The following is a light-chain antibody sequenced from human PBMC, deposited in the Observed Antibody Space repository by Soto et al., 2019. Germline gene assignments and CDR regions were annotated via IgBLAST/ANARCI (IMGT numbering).Light chain of an antibody. CDR3: SSYSISTAYL. Sequence: QPVLTQPASVSGSPGQSITISCTGTSSDVGGYDYVSWYQLHPGKAPKLMFFEVNNRPSGVSYRFSGSKSGNTASLTISGLQAEDEADYFCSSYSISTAYLFGTGTKLTVL. CDR2: EVN. J-gene: IGLJ1*01. CDR1: SSDVGGYDY. V-gene: IGLV2-14*01.